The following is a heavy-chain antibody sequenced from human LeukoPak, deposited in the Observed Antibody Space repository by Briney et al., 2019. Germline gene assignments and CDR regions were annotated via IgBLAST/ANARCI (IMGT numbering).Heavy chain of an antibody. Sequence: GGSLRLSCAASGFTFDDYAMHWVRQAPGKGLEWVSSISWNSGSIGYADSVKGRFTISRDNAKNSLYLQMNSLRAEDTALYYCAKGLRLQSLDYWGQGTLVTVSS. CDR1: GFTFDDYA. V-gene: IGHV3-9*01. D-gene: IGHD4-11*01. CDR2: ISWNSGSI. J-gene: IGHJ4*02. CDR3: AKGLRLQSLDY.